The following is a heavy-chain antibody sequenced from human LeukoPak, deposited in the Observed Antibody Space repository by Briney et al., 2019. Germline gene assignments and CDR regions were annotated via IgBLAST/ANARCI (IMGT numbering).Heavy chain of an antibody. CDR1: GFTFSSYG. Sequence: GGSLRLSCVASGFTFSSYGMHWVRQAPGKGLEWVAVIWYDGSNKYYADSVKGRFTISRDNSKNTLYLQMNSLRAEDTAVYYCAREFTMVRGVILSRGMDVWGQGTTVTVSS. CDR3: AREFTMVRGVILSRGMDV. D-gene: IGHD3-10*01. V-gene: IGHV3-33*01. CDR2: IWYDGSNK. J-gene: IGHJ6*02.